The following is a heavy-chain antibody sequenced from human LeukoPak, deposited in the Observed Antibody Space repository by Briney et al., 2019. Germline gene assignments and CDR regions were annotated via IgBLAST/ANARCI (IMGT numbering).Heavy chain of an antibody. CDR2: IYTSGGT. Sequence: SETLSLTCTVSGGSISNLDYYWTWIRQPAGKRLEWIGRIYTSGGTNYNPSLKSRVTMSVDKSKNQISLNLASLTAADAALYYCAGRGSSSGTFDVWGPGTFVTVSS. CDR1: GGSISNLDYY. J-gene: IGHJ3*01. V-gene: IGHV4-61*02. D-gene: IGHD2-2*01. CDR3: AGRGSSSGTFDV.